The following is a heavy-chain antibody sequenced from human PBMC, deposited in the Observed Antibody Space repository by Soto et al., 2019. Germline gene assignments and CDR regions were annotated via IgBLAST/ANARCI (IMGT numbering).Heavy chain of an antibody. V-gene: IGHV6-1*01. CDR3: ARSDIVVVPAAIHYYYYGMDV. D-gene: IGHD2-2*01. CDR2: TYYRSKWYN. CDR1: GDSVSSNSAA. J-gene: IGHJ6*02. Sequence: PSQTLSLTCAISGDSVSSNSAAWNRIRQSPSRGLEWLGRTYYRSKWYNDYAVSVKSRITINPDTSKNQFSLQLNSVTPEDTAVYYCARSDIVVVPAAIHYYYYGMDVWGQGTKVTV.